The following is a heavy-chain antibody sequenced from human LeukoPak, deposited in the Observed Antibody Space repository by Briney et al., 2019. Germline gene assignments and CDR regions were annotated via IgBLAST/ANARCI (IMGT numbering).Heavy chain of an antibody. CDR1: GFTFSNAW. CDR2: IKSKISGGTT. D-gene: IGHD3-10*01. CDR3: TTDAPYYYGSGTKTDAFDL. Sequence: PGGSLGLSCAASGFTFSNAWMYWVRQAPGKGLEWVGRIKSKISGGTTDYVAPVKGRFTISRDDSKNTLYLQMNSLKTEDTAVYYCTTDAPYYYGSGTKTDAFDLWGQGTMVTVSS. J-gene: IGHJ3*01. V-gene: IGHV3-15*01.